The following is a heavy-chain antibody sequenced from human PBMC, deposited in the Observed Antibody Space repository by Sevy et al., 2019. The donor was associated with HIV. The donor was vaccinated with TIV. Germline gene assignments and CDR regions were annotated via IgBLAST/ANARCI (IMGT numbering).Heavy chain of an antibody. CDR1: GFTFSSYA. J-gene: IGHJ2*01. CDR2: ISYDGSNK. Sequence: GGSLRLSCAASGFTFSSYAMHWVRQAPGKGLEWVAVISYDGSNKYYADSVKGRFTISRDNSKNTLYLQMNSLRAEDTAVYYRARVEEGMATIVYWYFDLWGRGTLVTVSS. V-gene: IGHV3-30-3*01. CDR3: ARVEEGMATIVYWYFDL. D-gene: IGHD5-12*01.